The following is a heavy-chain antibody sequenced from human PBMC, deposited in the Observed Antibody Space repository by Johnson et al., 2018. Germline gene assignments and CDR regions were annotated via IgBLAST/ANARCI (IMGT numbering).Heavy chain of an antibody. J-gene: IGHJ1*01. D-gene: IGHD3-3*01. CDR3: ARDSITIFGVVIT. CDR1: GFTFSSYA. V-gene: IGHV3-30-3*01. Sequence: QVQLQESGGGVVQPGRSXRLSCAASGFTFSSYAMHWVRQAPGKGLEWVAVISYDGSNKYYADSVKGRFTISRDNSKNTLYLQMNSLRDEDTAVYYCARDSITIFGVVITWGQGTLVTVSS. CDR2: ISYDGSNK.